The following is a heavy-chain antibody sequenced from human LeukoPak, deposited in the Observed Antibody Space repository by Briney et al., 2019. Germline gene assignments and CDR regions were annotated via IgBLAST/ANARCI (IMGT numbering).Heavy chain of an antibody. CDR2: FRSKAYGGTT. V-gene: IGHV3-49*03. D-gene: IGHD2-15*01. J-gene: IGHJ1*01. CDR3: TRDGLGYCSGGSCGSAEYFQH. Sequence: GGSVRLSCTASGFTFGDYAMSWLRQAPGKGREWVGFFRSKAYGGTTEYAASVKGRFTISREDSKSIAYLQMNSLKTEDTAVYYCTRDGLGYCSGGSCGSAEYFQHWGQGTLVTVSS. CDR1: GFTFGDYA.